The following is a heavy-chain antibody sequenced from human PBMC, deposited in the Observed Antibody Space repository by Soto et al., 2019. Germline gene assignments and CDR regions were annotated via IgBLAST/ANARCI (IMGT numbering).Heavy chain of an antibody. Sequence: SETLSLTCSVSGGSISSYYWSWIRQPPGKGLEWIGYIHYNGNTNYNPSLKSRVSMSVDTSKNQFSLRLISVTAADTAVYYCATLPPRILVTLLPMPTWGQGIQVT. V-gene: IGHV4-59*01. J-gene: IGHJ5*02. D-gene: IGHD2-2*01. CDR1: GGSISSYY. CDR2: IHYNGNT. CDR3: ATLPPRILVTLLPMPT.